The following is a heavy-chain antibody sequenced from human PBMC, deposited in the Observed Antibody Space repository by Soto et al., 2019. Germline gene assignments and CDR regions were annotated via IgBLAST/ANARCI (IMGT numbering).Heavy chain of an antibody. J-gene: IGHJ5*02. CDR3: TRDASRDSSARGWFDP. CDR2: ISSNSAYI. CDR1: GLTFRSFT. Sequence: GGSLRLSCAASGLTFRSFTMNWVRQAPGKGLEWVSTISSNSAYIYYTDALRGRFTISRDNAKNSLHLQMNSLRAEDTAVYYCTRDASRDSSARGWFDPWGPGTLVIVSS. V-gene: IGHV3-21*01. D-gene: IGHD6-13*01.